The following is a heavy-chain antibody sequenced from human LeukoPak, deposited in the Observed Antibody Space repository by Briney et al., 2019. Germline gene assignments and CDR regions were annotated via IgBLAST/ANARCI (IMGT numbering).Heavy chain of an antibody. D-gene: IGHD3-22*01. V-gene: IGHV3-33*01. CDR3: ARELFRAQVVVNEPLDY. CDR2: IWYDGSNN. Sequence: PGGSLRLSCAASGFTFSSYGMHWVRQAPGKGLEWVAVIWYDGSNNYYADSVKGRFTISRDNSKNTLYLQMNSLRAEDTAVYYCARELFRAQVVVNEPLDYWGQGALVTVSS. CDR1: GFTFSSYG. J-gene: IGHJ4*02.